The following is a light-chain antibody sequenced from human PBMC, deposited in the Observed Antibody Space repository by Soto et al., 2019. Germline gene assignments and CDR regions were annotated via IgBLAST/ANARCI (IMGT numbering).Light chain of an antibody. CDR3: QPYNNWWT. CDR2: AAS. Sequence: DNEMSQALGCLCVSEKDRVTITCRASQSISSYLNWYQQKPGKAPKLLIYAASSLQSGVPSRFSGSGSGTEFTLAISSLQSAHFAVYSGQPYNNWWTFAPGTKVDIK. J-gene: IGKJ1*01. CDR1: QSISSY. V-gene: IGKV1-39*02.